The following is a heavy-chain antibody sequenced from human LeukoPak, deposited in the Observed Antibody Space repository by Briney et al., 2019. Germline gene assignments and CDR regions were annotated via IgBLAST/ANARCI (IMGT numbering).Heavy chain of an antibody. CDR1: GFTFGSYS. J-gene: IGHJ6*02. V-gene: IGHV3-21*01. Sequence: GGSLRLSCAASGFTFGSYSMNWVRQAPGKGLEWVSSISSSSSYIYYADSVKGRFTISRDNAKNSLYLQMNGLRAEDTAVYYCARDRCSGGSCYLTQHYYYYYGMDVWGQGTTLTVSS. CDR2: ISSSSSYI. CDR3: ARDRCSGGSCYLTQHYYYYYGMDV. D-gene: IGHD2-15*01.